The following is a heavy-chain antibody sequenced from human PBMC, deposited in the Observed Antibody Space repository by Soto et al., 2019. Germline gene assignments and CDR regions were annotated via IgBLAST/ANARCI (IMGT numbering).Heavy chain of an antibody. D-gene: IGHD6-13*01. V-gene: IGHV4-31*03. Sequence: PSETLSLTCTVSGGSISSGGYYWSWIRQHPGKGLEWIGYIYYSGSTYYNPSLKSRVTISVDTSKNQFSLKLSSVTAADTAVYYCARDHVIAAAGTVYYYYGMDVWGQGTTVTVSS. J-gene: IGHJ6*02. CDR3: ARDHVIAAAGTVYYYYGMDV. CDR1: GGSISSGGYY. CDR2: IYYSGST.